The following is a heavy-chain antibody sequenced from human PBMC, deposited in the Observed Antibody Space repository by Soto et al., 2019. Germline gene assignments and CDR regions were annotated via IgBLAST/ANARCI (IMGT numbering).Heavy chain of an antibody. V-gene: IGHV1-24*01. CDR3: ATVPVLRSSGWNYFDY. CDR2: FDPEDGET. Sequence: DSVKVSCKVSGYTLTELSMHWVRQAPGKGLEWMGGFDPEDGETIYAQKFQGRVTMTEDTSTDTAYMELSSLRSEDTAVYYCATVPVLRSSGWNYFDYWGQGTLVTVSS. J-gene: IGHJ4*02. D-gene: IGHD6-19*01. CDR1: GYTLTELS.